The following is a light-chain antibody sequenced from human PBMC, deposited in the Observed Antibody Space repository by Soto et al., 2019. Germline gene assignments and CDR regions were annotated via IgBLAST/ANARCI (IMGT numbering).Light chain of an antibody. CDR3: SSYSSTNTLV. Sequence: QSALTQPASVSGSPGQSITISCSGSSSDIGGYNYVSWYQQHPGVVPKLIIFEVTNRPSGVSHRFSGSKSGNTASLTVTGLQAEDEADYYCSSYSSTNTLVFGEGTKLTVL. CDR1: SSDIGGYNY. V-gene: IGLV2-14*01. J-gene: IGLJ2*01. CDR2: EVT.